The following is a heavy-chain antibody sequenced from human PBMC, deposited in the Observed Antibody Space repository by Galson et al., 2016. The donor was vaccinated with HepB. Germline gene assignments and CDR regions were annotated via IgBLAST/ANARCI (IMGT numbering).Heavy chain of an antibody. CDR1: GGSFGGYY. J-gene: IGHJ6*02. CDR3: ARGGVLRYFSTDYYYYGMDV. D-gene: IGHD3-9*01. Sequence: SETLSLTCVVSGGSFGGYYWTWIRQSPGAGLEWIGEVDRSGSTNYNPSLKSRVTISVDTSKIQFSLTLTSVTAADTAVYYCARGGVLRYFSTDYYYYGMDVWGQGTTVIVSS. CDR2: VDRSGST. V-gene: IGHV4-34*01.